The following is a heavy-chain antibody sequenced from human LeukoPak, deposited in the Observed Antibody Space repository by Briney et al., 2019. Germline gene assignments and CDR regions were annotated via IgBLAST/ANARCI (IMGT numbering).Heavy chain of an antibody. J-gene: IGHJ4*02. Sequence: GGSLRLSCAASGFTVSSNYMTWVRQAPGKGLEWVSLIYSGGSPYYADSVKGRFIISRDNSKNTLYLQMNSLRAEDTAVYYCARDWKADSSAWYAWGYWGQGTLVTVSS. CDR3: ARDWKADSSAWYAWGY. V-gene: IGHV3-53*01. CDR2: IYSGGSP. CDR1: GFTVSSNY. D-gene: IGHD6-19*01.